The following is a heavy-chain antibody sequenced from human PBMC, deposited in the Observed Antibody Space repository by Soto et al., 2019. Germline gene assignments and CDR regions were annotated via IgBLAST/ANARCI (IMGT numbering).Heavy chain of an antibody. J-gene: IGHJ6*02. V-gene: IGHV3-7*03. Sequence: EVQLVESGGGLVQPGGSLRLSCAASGFTFSSYWMSWVRQAPGKGLEWVANIKQDGSEKYYVDSVKGRFTISRDNAKNSLYLQMNSLRAEDTAVYYCARDQAVVITEGRDYYYYGMDVWGQGTTVTVSS. CDR2: IKQDGSEK. CDR1: GFTFSSYW. CDR3: ARDQAVVITEGRDYYYYGMDV. D-gene: IGHD3-22*01.